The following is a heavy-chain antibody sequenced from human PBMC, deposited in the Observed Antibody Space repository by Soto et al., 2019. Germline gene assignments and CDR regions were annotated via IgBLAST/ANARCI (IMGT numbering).Heavy chain of an antibody. CDR2: ISSSSSYI. V-gene: IGHV3-21*01. CDR1: GFTFSSYS. J-gene: IGHJ4*02. CDR3: ARDKTVYYDFWSGPDY. Sequence: XGSLRLSCAASGFTFSSYSMNWVRQAPGKGLEWVSSISSSSSYIYYADSVKGRFTISRDNAKNSLYLQMNSLRAEDTAVYYCARDKTVYYDFWSGPDYWGQGTLVTVSS. D-gene: IGHD3-3*01.